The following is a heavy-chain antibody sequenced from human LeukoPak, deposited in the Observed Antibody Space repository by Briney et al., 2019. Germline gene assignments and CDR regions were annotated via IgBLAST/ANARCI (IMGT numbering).Heavy chain of an antibody. Sequence: GGSLRRSCAASGFTFSNSDMSWVRQAPGKGLEWVSTIINIDGRTFYADSVEGRFTISSDKSKSTLYLQMNSLRAEDTALYYCAKRPGYGFAFDLWGQGTVVTVSS. D-gene: IGHD2-15*01. CDR2: IINIDGRT. CDR1: GFTFSNSD. V-gene: IGHV3-23*01. J-gene: IGHJ3*01. CDR3: AKRPGYGFAFDL.